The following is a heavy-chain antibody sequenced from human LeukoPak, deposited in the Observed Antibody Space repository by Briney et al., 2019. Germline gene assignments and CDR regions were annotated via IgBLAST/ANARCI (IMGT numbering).Heavy chain of an antibody. CDR3: ARAGSSWSFDY. CDR1: GGSINSYY. D-gene: IGHD6-13*01. V-gene: IGHV4-4*07. CDR2: IYASGST. J-gene: IGHJ4*02. Sequence: SETLSLTCTVSGGSINSYYWSWLRQPAERGLEWIGRIYASGSTNYNPSLKSRVTMSVDTSKNQFSLKLSSVTAADTAVYYCARAGSSWSFDYWGQGTLVTVSS.